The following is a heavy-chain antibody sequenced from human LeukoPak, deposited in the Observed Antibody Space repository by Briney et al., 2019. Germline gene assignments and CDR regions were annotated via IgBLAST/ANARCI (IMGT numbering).Heavy chain of an antibody. J-gene: IGHJ6*03. D-gene: IGHD2-21*01. V-gene: IGHV4-59*01. Sequence: SETLSLTCTVSGGSISGYYWSWIRQPPGKGLEWIGYIYYSGSTKYNPSLKSRVTISVDTSKNQFSLKLSSVTAADTAVYYCTKGGGDYYYYYMDVWGKGTTVTVSS. CDR1: GGSISGYY. CDR2: IYYSGST. CDR3: TKGGGDYYYYYMDV.